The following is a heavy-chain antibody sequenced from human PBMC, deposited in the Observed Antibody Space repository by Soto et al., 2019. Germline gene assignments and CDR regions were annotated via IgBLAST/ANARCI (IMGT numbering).Heavy chain of an antibody. CDR2: IRSKANKYAT. CDR3: ARVRYGSWNYFDY. V-gene: IGHV3-73*02. Sequence: EVQLVESGGDLVQPGGSLKLSCAASGFTFSASAIHWVRQAPGKGLEWVGRIRSKANKYATAYVASVQGRFTISRDDSKNTTYLQMNSLKTEDPAVYYCARVRYGSWNYFDYWGQGTPVTVSS. D-gene: IGHD3-10*01. J-gene: IGHJ4*02. CDR1: GFTFSASA.